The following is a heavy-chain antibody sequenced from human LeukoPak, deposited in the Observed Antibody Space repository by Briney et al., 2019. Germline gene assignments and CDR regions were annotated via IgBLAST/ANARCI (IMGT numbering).Heavy chain of an antibody. J-gene: IGHJ4*02. V-gene: IGHV3-23*01. Sequence: GGSLRPSCAASGFTLSGDAMSWVPPTPRKGLEWVSAISGSGGSTYYADSVEGRFTISRDNSKNTLYLQINSLRAEDTAVYYCAKAKWFGEFDYWGQGTLVTVSS. CDR1: GFTLSGDA. CDR2: ISGSGGST. D-gene: IGHD3-10*01. CDR3: AKAKWFGEFDY.